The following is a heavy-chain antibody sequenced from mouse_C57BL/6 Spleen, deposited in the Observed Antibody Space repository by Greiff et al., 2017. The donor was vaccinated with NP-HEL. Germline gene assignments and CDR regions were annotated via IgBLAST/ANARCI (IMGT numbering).Heavy chain of an antibody. V-gene: IGHV1-63*01. J-gene: IGHJ2*01. Sequence: LQESGAELVRPGTSVKMSCKASGYTFTNYWIGCAKQRPGHGLEWIGDIYPGGGYTNYNEKFKGKATLTADKSSSTAYMQFSSLTSEDSAIYYCARTTMVTTGKYFDYWGQGTTLTVSS. CDR2: IYPGGGYT. CDR3: ARTTMVTTGKYFDY. D-gene: IGHD2-2*01. CDR1: GYTFTNYW.